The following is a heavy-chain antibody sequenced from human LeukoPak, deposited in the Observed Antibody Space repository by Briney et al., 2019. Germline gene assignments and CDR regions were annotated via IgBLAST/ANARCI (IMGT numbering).Heavy chain of an antibody. V-gene: IGHV4-59*08. CDR2: ISNSGNT. CDR3: AKHDALFIAAHYMDV. D-gene: IGHD6-13*01. Sequence: SSETLSLTCTVSGGSISTYYWSWIRQPPGKGLEWIGYISNSGNTNYNPSLESRVTISLYTSKYHCALNLCSVTAGDTAVYYCAKHDALFIAAHYMDVWGKGTTVTVSS. CDR1: GGSISTYY. J-gene: IGHJ6*03.